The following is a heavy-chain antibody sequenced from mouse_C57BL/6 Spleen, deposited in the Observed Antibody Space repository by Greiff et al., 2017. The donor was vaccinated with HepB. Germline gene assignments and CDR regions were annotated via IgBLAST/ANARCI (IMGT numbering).Heavy chain of an antibody. CDR3: APRAYYDDDQDFDY. CDR2: IYPRDGST. J-gene: IGHJ2*01. Sequence: QVQLQQSGPELVKPGASVKLSCKASGYTFTSYDINWVKQRPGQGLEWIGWIYPRDGSTKYNEKFKGKATLTVDTSSSTAYMELHSLTSEDSAVYFCAPRAYYDDDQDFDYWGQGTTLTVSS. CDR1: GYTFTSYD. V-gene: IGHV1-85*01. D-gene: IGHD2-4*01.